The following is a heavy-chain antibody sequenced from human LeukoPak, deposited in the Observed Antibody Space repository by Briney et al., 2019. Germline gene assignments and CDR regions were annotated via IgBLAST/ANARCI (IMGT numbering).Heavy chain of an antibody. J-gene: IGHJ4*02. Sequence: ASETLSLTCGVSGYSISRGYYWAWIRQPPGKGLEWIGSIYYSGSTYYNPSLKSRVTISVDTSKNQFSLKLSSVTAADTAVYYCARQTENRIAAASFDYWGQGTLVTVSS. CDR3: ARQTENRIAAASFDY. CDR2: IYYSGST. V-gene: IGHV4-38-2*01. D-gene: IGHD6-13*01. CDR1: GYSISRGYY.